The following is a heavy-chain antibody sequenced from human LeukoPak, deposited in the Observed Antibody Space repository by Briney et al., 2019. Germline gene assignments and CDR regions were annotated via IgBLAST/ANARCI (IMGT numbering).Heavy chain of an antibody. CDR2: IYHSGRT. CDR1: GYSISSGYY. Sequence: PSETLSLTCTVSGYSISSGYYWGWIRPPPGKGLEWIGIIYHSGRTYYNPSLKSRVTISVDTSKNQFSLKLSSVTAADTAVYYCARYSLYCSSTSCYAFDIWGQGTMVTVSS. D-gene: IGHD2-2*01. CDR3: ARYSLYCSSTSCYAFDI. J-gene: IGHJ3*02. V-gene: IGHV4-38-2*02.